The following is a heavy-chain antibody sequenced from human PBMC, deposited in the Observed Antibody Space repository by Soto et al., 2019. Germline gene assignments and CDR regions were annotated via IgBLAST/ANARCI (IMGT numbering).Heavy chain of an antibody. D-gene: IGHD5-12*01. CDR2: IKDGGVT. CDR3: ARGQEGIVATH. CDR1: GGSLTGYY. V-gene: IGHV4-34*01. J-gene: IGHJ4*02. Sequence: QVHLQQWGAGLLKPSETLSLTCAVNGGSLTGYYWSWIRQPPGKGLEWIGEIKDGGVTNYSPSLKGXXTXSXXTSKNQFSLKLNSVTAADTAVSYCARGQEGIVATHWDQGTLVTVSS.